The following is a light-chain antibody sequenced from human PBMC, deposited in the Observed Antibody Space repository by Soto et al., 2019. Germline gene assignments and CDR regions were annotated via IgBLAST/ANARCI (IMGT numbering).Light chain of an antibody. CDR3: AAWDDSLSGVV. J-gene: IGLJ2*01. Sequence: QSVLTQPPSASGTPGQRVTISCSGSSSNIGSNYVYWYQQLPGTVPQLLIYRNSERPSGVPVRFSGSKSGTSASLAISGLRSEDEADYYCAAWDDSLSGVVFGGGTKVTVL. CDR2: RNS. CDR1: SSNIGSNY. V-gene: IGLV1-47*01.